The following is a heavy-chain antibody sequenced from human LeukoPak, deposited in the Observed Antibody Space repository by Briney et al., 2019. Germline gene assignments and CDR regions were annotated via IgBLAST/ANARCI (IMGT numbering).Heavy chain of an antibody. D-gene: IGHD2-2*01. CDR1: GYTFTSYY. V-gene: IGHV1-46*01. CDR3: ARRGVVPAAFEFDY. J-gene: IGHJ4*02. Sequence: ASVQVSSKASGYTFTSYYMHWVRHAPGQELEWLGIINPSGGSTSYAQKFQGRVTMTRDMSTGTVYMELSSLRSEDTAVYYCARRGVVPAAFEFDYWGQGTLVTVSA. CDR2: INPSGGST.